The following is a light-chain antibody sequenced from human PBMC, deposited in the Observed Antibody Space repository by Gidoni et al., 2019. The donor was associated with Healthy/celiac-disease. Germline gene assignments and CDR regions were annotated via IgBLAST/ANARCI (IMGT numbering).Light chain of an antibody. CDR2: DAS. CDR1: QDMSNY. Sequence: IQMTQSPSSLSASVGDRVTITCQASQDMSNYLNWYKQKPGKAPKLLIYDASNLEKGVPSGFSGSGSGKNFTFTISSLQPEDIATYYCQQYDNLPPLTFGGGTKVEIK. V-gene: IGKV1-33*01. CDR3: QQYDNLPPLT. J-gene: IGKJ4*01.